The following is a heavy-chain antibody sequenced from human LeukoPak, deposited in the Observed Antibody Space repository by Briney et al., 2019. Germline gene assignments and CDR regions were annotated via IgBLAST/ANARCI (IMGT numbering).Heavy chain of an antibody. CDR3: AKDRDIVVVPAALDP. Sequence: GGSLRLSCAASGFTFSSNGMSWVRQAPGKGLEWVSAISGSGGSTYYADSVKGRFTISRDNSKNTLYLQMNSLRAEDTAVYYCAKDRDIVVVPAALDPWGQGTLVTVSS. CDR2: ISGSGGST. CDR1: GFTFSSNG. J-gene: IGHJ5*02. D-gene: IGHD2-2*01. V-gene: IGHV3-23*01.